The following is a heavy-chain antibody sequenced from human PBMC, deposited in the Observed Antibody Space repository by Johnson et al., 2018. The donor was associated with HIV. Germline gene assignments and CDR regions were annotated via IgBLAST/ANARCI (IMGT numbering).Heavy chain of an antibody. CDR1: GFTFDDYA. V-gene: IGHV3-9*01. Sequence: VQLVESGGGLVQPVRSLRLSCAASGFTFDDYAMHWVRQAPGKGLEWVSGINWSGGSTGYADSVKGRFTISRENSKNTLYLQMNSLRAGDTAVYYCARGSGGGLAMVNGAFDIWGQGTMVTVSS. CDR3: ARGSGGGLAMVNGAFDI. D-gene: IGHD5-18*01. J-gene: IGHJ3*02. CDR2: INWSGGST.